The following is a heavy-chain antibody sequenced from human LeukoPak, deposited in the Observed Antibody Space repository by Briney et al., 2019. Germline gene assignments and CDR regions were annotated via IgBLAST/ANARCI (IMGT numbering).Heavy chain of an antibody. CDR2: IWYDGSNK. Sequence: GRSLRLSCAASGFTFSSYGMRWVRQAPGKGLEWVAVIWYDGSNKYYADSVKGRFTISRDNSKNTLYLQMNSLRAEDTAVYYCAREYRQWLVPPGMYYFDYWGQGTLVTVSS. CDR3: AREYRQWLVPPGMYYFDY. J-gene: IGHJ4*02. V-gene: IGHV3-33*01. CDR1: GFTFSSYG. D-gene: IGHD6-19*01.